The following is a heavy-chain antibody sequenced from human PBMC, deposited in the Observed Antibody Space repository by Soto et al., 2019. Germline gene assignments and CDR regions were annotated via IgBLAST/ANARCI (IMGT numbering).Heavy chain of an antibody. V-gene: IGHV4-38-2*01. Sequence: NPSETLSLTCAVSGYSISGGYYGGWIRQPPGKGLEWIGSIYHTGNTYYSPSLESRVTISVDTSKSHFSLRLTSVTAADTAVYYCARARIVAAGTIIAYWGQGTLVTVSS. CDR2: IYHTGNT. J-gene: IGHJ4*02. CDR1: GYSISGGYY. D-gene: IGHD6-13*01. CDR3: ARARIVAAGTIIAY.